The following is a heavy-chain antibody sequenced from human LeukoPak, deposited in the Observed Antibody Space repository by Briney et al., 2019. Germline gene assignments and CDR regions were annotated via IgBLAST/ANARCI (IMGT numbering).Heavy chain of an antibody. J-gene: IGHJ4*02. V-gene: IGHV5-51*01. CDR3: ARQPYSSGWCDY. CDR1: GYSFVSYW. Sequence: GESLKISCKGSGYSFVSYWIGWVRQMPGKGLEWLGIIYPGDSDTTYSPSFQGQVTISADKSISTAYLQWSSLKASDTAMYYCARQPYSSGWCDYWGQGTLVTVSS. D-gene: IGHD6-19*01. CDR2: IYPGDSDT.